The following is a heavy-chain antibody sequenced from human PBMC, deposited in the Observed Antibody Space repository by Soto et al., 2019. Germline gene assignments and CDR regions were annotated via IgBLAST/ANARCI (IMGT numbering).Heavy chain of an antibody. J-gene: IGHJ3*02. Sequence: SETLSLTCAVYGGSFSGYYWSWIRQPPGKGLEWIGEINHSGSTNYNPSLKSRVTISVDTAKNQFYLKLSSLTAADTAVYYCAREDYANDAFDIWGQGTMVTVSS. CDR2: INHSGST. V-gene: IGHV4-34*01. CDR3: AREDYANDAFDI. D-gene: IGHD4-17*01. CDR1: GGSFSGYY.